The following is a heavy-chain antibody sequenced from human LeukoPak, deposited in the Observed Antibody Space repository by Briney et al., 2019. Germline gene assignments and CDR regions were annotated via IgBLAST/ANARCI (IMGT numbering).Heavy chain of an antibody. Sequence: SGGSLRLSCAASGFTFSSYSMNWVRQAPGKGLEWVSSISSSSSYIYYADSVKGRFTISRDNAKNSLYLQMNSLRAEDTAVYYCARGTNWIQLWSSDPYFDYWGQGTLVTVSS. V-gene: IGHV3-21*01. CDR2: ISSSSSYI. D-gene: IGHD5-18*01. CDR3: ARGTNWIQLWSSDPYFDY. CDR1: GFTFSSYS. J-gene: IGHJ4*02.